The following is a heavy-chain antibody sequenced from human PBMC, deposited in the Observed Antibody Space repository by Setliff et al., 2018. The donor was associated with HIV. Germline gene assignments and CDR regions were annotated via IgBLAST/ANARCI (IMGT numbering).Heavy chain of an antibody. CDR1: GDSITSGTYY. D-gene: IGHD7-27*01. Sequence: KPSETLSLTCTVSGDSITSGTYYWSWIRQPAGMRLEWIGHISTSGTTNYNPSLKSRVTISADTSKNQFSLKLTSVTAADTAVYCCARQKKYRATKTGDFDSWGQGTLVTVSS. CDR2: ISTSGTT. V-gene: IGHV4-61*09. J-gene: IGHJ4*02. CDR3: ARQKKYRATKTGDFDS.